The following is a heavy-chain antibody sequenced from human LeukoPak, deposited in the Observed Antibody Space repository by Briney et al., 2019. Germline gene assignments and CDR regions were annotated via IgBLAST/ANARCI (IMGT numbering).Heavy chain of an antibody. J-gene: IGHJ4*02. D-gene: IGHD6-19*01. V-gene: IGHV4-4*02. CDR1: GGSISRSNW. Sequence: SETLSLTCAVSGGSISRSNWWSWVRQPPGKGLEWIGEIFHSGSTNYNPSLKSRVTISLDKSKNQFSLKLSSVTAADTAAYYCARLRYSSGWYQNCWGQGTLVTVSS. CDR3: ARLRYSSGWYQNC. CDR2: IFHSGST.